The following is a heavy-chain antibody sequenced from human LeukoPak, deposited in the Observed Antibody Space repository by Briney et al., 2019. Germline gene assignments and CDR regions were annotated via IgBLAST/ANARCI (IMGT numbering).Heavy chain of an antibody. Sequence: PSETLSLTCTVSGGSISSRTYLWGWIRQPPGKGLEWIGNVYYSSCSTYYNPSLKSRVTISVDTSKDQFSLKLSSVTAADTAVYYCASQVYCSAGSCYSNFWGQGTLVTVSS. J-gene: IGHJ4*02. CDR1: GGSISSRTYL. CDR2: VYYSSCST. CDR3: ASQVYCSAGSCYSNF. V-gene: IGHV4-39*01. D-gene: IGHD2-15*01.